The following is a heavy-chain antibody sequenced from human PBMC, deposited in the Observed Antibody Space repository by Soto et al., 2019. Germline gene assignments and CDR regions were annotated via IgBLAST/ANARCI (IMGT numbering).Heavy chain of an antibody. Sequence: QVQLVQSGAEVKKPGASVKVSCKASGYTFTSYGISWVRQAPGQGLEWMGWISAYNGNTNYAQKLQGRVTMTTDTSTSTAYMELRSLRSDDTAVYYCALSLEVIASADTRGGIDYWGQGTLVTVSS. CDR2: ISAYNGNT. CDR3: ALSLEVIASADTRGGIDY. J-gene: IGHJ4*02. D-gene: IGHD5-18*01. CDR1: GYTFTSYG. V-gene: IGHV1-18*01.